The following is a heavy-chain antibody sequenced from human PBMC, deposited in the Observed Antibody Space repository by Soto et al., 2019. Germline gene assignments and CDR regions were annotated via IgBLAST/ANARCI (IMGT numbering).Heavy chain of an antibody. CDR2: IYWSDEK. CDR3: AHRRGADYKGCFHY. Sequence: SGPTLVNPTQTLTLTCTVSGFSLSTSGVGVGWIRQPPGKALEWLALIYWSDEKRYSPSLSSRLTITKDTSKNQVVLTMTNMDPVDTATYYCAHRRGADYKGCFHYWGQGTLVTVSS. V-gene: IGHV2-5*01. J-gene: IGHJ4*02. CDR1: GFSLSTSGVG. D-gene: IGHD4-4*01.